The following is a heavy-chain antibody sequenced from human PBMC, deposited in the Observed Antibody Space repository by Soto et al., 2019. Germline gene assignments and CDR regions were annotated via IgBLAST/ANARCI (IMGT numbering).Heavy chain of an antibody. CDR3: XXXXXXXXXXX. J-gene: IGHJ4*02. CDR1: GYTFTDYD. Sequence: QVQLVQSGAEVKKPGASVKVSCKASGYTFTDYDINWFRQATGQGLEWMGWMNPNNGYTGYAQNFQGRVTMTRSTAISTGYMELSTLRXXDXXXXXXXXXXXXXXXXXXGQGTLVTVSS. V-gene: IGHV1-8*01. CDR2: MNPNNGYT.